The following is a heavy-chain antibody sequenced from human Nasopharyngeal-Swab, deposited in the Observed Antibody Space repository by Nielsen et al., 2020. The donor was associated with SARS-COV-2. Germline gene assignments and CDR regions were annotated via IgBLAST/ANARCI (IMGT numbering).Heavy chain of an antibody. Sequence: GGSLRLSCAASGFTFSSYGMHWVRKAPGKGLEWVAVISCDGSNKYYADSVKGRFTISRDNSKNTLYLQMNSLRAEDTAVYYCAKGGGTTGTVGLDIWGQGTMVTVSS. CDR1: GFTFSSYG. D-gene: IGHD1-1*01. V-gene: IGHV3-30*18. CDR2: ISCDGSNK. CDR3: AKGGGTTGTVGLDI. J-gene: IGHJ3*02.